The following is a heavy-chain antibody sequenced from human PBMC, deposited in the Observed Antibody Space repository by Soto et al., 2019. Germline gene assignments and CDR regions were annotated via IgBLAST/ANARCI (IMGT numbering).Heavy chain of an antibody. CDR1: GFTFSGSA. CDR2: IRSKSNDYAT. J-gene: IGHJ4*02. Sequence: GGSLRLSCAASGFTFSGSAMHWVRQASGKGLEWVGRIRSKSNDYATSYAASVEGRFTISRDDSKKTAYLQMNSLESEDTAVYYCSRDDSDWFFNWGRGTLDTVSS. V-gene: IGHV3-73*01. D-gene: IGHD3-9*01. CDR3: SRDDSDWFFN.